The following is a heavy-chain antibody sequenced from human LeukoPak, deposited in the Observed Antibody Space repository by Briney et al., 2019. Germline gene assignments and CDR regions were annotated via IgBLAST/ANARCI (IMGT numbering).Heavy chain of an antibody. CDR2: IYSGGST. Sequence: PGGSLRLSCAASGFTVSSNYMSWVRQAPGKGLEWVSVIYSGGSTYYADSVKGRFTISRDNSKNTLYLQMNSLRAEDTAVYYCARDRGLKDSGGYYSDYWGQGTLVTVSS. D-gene: IGHD3-22*01. V-gene: IGHV3-66*01. CDR3: ARDRGLKDSGGYYSDY. CDR1: GFTVSSNY. J-gene: IGHJ4*02.